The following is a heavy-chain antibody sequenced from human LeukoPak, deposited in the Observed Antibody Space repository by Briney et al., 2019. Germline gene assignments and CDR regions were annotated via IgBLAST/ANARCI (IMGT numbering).Heavy chain of an antibody. V-gene: IGHV4-4*07. CDR3: ASGIQWTGNNH. CDR1: GGSITSYY. J-gene: IGHJ5*02. CDR2: MYLSGET. D-gene: IGHD3/OR15-3a*01. Sequence: SETLSLTCTVSGGSITSYYWSWIRQPAGKGLEWIGRMYLSGETNYNPSLRSRVTMSLDTSKNLFSLKLTSATAADTAVYYCASGIQWTGNNHWGQGTLVTVSS.